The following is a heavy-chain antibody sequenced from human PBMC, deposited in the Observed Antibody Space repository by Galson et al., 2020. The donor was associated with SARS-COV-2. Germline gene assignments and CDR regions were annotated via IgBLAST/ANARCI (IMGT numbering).Heavy chain of an antibody. J-gene: IGHJ4*02. V-gene: IGHV3-33*01. CDR1: GFIFSHYA. D-gene: IGHD6-19*01. CDR3: ASSIMVAGAIDC. Sequence: GESLKISCAASGFIFSHYAMHWVRQAPGKGLEWVAVIWSDGHNKYYGDSVQGRFTISRDNSKNTVNLEMNTLRDEDTAVYYCASSIMVAGAIDCWGQGTLVTVSS. CDR2: IWSDGHNK.